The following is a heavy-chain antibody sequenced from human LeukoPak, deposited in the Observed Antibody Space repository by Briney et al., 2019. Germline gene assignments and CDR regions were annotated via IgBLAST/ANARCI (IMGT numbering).Heavy chain of an antibody. CDR2: INHSGST. D-gene: IGHD3-3*01. CDR3: ARGWYFGVVIIGLDY. Sequence: SETLSLTCAVYGGSFSGYYWSWIRQPPGKGLEWLGEINHSGSTNYNPSLKSRVTISVDTSKNQFSLKLSSVTAADTAVYYCARGWYFGVVIIGLDYWGQGTLVTVSS. CDR1: GGSFSGYY. J-gene: IGHJ4*02. V-gene: IGHV4-34*01.